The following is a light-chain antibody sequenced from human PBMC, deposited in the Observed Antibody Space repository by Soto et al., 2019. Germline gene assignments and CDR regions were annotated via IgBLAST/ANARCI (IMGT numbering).Light chain of an antibody. CDR1: QSLSTNY. CDR3: QQYDTSPLT. V-gene: IGKV3-20*01. CDR2: DAS. Sequence: EIVLTQSPGTLSLSPGERATLSCGTSQSLSTNYLAWYQQKPGQAPRLLIYDASSRATGIPDRFSGSGSGTDFTLTISRLEPEDFALYFCQQYDTSPLTFGQGTKVDIK. J-gene: IGKJ1*01.